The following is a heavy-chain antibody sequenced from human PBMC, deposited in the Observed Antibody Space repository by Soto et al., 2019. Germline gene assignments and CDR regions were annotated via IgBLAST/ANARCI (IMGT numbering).Heavy chain of an antibody. D-gene: IGHD3-3*01. J-gene: IGHJ5*02. CDR2: IYYSGST. V-gene: IGHV4-61*01. CDR1: GGSVSSGSYY. CDR3: ARGFKSSPYDFWTNNWFDP. Sequence: QVQLQESGPGLVKPSETLSLTCTVSGGSVSSGSYYWSWIRQPPGKGLEWIGYIYYSGSTNYNHSLKSRVTISVDTSKNQFSLKLSSVTAADTAVYYCARGFKSSPYDFWTNNWFDPWGQGTLVTVSS.